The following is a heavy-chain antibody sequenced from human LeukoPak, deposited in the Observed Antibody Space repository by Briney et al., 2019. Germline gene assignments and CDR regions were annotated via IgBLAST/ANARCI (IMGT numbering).Heavy chain of an antibody. Sequence: GGSLRLSCAASGFTFSHYWMTWVRQAPGKGLEWVAIIRPDANDGSYVDSVKGRFTISRDNAKNSLYLQVHSLRAEDTAVYFCARAHWGSIDYWGQRALVTVSS. CDR3: ARAHWGSIDY. CDR2: IRPDANDG. CDR1: GFTFSHYW. J-gene: IGHJ4*02. V-gene: IGHV3-7*01. D-gene: IGHD7-27*01.